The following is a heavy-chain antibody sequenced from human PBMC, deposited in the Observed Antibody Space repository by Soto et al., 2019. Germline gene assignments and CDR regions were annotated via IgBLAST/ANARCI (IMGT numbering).Heavy chain of an antibody. CDR1: GFSLSTSGVG. J-gene: IGHJ5*02. D-gene: IGHD6-25*01. CDR2: IYWDDDK. CDR3: AYRQEYRSGGDSGWFDP. V-gene: IGHV2-5*02. Sequence: QITLKESGPTVAEPTQTLTLTWAFSGFSLSTSGVGVGWIRQSPGKALERLAFIYWDDDKRYSPALKTRLTIIKDTSMTQVVLIMTNVDPVDTAAYYCAYRQEYRSGGDSGWFDPWGNGPLVAVAS.